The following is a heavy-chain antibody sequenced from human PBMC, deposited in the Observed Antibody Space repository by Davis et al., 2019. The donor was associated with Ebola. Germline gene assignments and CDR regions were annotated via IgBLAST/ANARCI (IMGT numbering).Heavy chain of an antibody. CDR1: GYTFTNYA. Sequence: AASVKVSCKASGYTFTNYAIHWVRQAPGQGLEWMGWIRADNGKTQYSQKFQGRVTITRDTSATTVYMELSSLTSEDTAVYYCAKEGPQWLVDYWGQGTLVTVSS. J-gene: IGHJ4*02. D-gene: IGHD6-19*01. CDR3: AKEGPQWLVDY. V-gene: IGHV1-3*01. CDR2: IRADNGKT.